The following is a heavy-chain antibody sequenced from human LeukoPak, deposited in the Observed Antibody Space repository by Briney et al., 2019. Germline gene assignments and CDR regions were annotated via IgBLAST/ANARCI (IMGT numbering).Heavy chain of an antibody. D-gene: IGHD3-10*01. CDR1: GFTFSSYS. CDR3: VKVAKYYYGSETYYFFEH. J-gene: IGHJ4*02. Sequence: GGSLRLSCAASGFTFSSYSMNGVGQPPGKGLEWVSSISSSSSYIYYADSVKGRFTISRDNAKNSLYLQMNSLRVEDTGIYYCVKVAKYYYGSETYYFFEHWGQGTPVTASS. CDR2: ISSSSSYI. V-gene: IGHV3-21*01.